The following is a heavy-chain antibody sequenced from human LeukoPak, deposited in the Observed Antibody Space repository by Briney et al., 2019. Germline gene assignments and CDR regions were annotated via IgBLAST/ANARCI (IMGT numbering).Heavy chain of an antibody. V-gene: IGHV4-38-2*02. CDR2: IYHSGST. J-gene: IGHJ4*02. CDR1: GYSISSGYY. D-gene: IGHD3-10*01. CDR3: ARDLSYYGSGSYVY. Sequence: SETLSLTCAVSGYSISSGYYWGWIRQPPGKGLEWFGSIYHSGSTYYNPSLKSRVTISVDTSKNQFSLKLSSVTAADTAVYYCARDLSYYGSGSYVYWGQGTLVTVSS.